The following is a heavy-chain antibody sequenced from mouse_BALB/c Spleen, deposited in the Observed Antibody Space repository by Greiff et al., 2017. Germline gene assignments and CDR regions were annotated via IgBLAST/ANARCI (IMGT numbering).Heavy chain of an antibody. J-gene: IGHJ3*01. V-gene: IGHV14-1*02. D-gene: IGHD2-14*01. CDR1: GFNFTDYY. CDR2: IDPENGNT. Sequence: VQLQESGAELVRPGALVKLSCKASGFNFTDYYMHWVKQRPEQGLEWIGWIDPENGNTIYDPKFQGKASITADTSSNTAYLQLSSLTSEDTAVYYWARGVPWFAYWGQGTLVTVSA. CDR3: ARGVPWFAY.